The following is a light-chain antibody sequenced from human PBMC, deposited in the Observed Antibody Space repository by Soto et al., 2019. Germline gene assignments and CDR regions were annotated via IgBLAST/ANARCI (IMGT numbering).Light chain of an antibody. CDR3: CSYTSSSTPVV. V-gene: IGLV2-14*03. Sequence: QSALTQPASVSGSPGQSITISAPGTTSDVGGNNYSPWNQQHPGKAPKLMIYDVSNRPSGVSNRFSGSKSGNTASLTISGLQAEDEADYYCCSYTSSSTPVVFGGGTKVTVL. CDR2: DVS. J-gene: IGLJ2*01. CDR1: TSDVGGNNY.